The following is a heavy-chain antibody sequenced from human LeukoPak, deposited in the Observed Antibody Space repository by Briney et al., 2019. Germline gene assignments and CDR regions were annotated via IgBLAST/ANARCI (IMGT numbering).Heavy chain of an antibody. Sequence: SETLSLTCTVSGGSISSSNYYWGWIRQPPGKGLEWIGNLYYTGSTYYNTSLKSRVTLSVDTSKNQFSLKMSSVTVADTAVYYCARLNKPGWFDPWGQGTLVIVSS. CDR1: GGSISSSNYY. D-gene: IGHD1-14*01. V-gene: IGHV4-39*01. CDR2: LYYTGST. CDR3: ARLNKPGWFDP. J-gene: IGHJ5*02.